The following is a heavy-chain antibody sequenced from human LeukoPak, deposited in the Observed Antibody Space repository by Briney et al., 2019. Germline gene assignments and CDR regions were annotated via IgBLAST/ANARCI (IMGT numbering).Heavy chain of an antibody. V-gene: IGHV1-69*04. Sequence: ASVKVSCKASGGTFSSYAISWVRQAPGQGLEWMGRIIPILGIANYAQKFQGRVTITADESTSTAYMELSSLRSEDTAVYYCARTDTGYFDYWGQGTLVTVSS. CDR1: GGTFSSYA. CDR2: IIPILGIA. CDR3: ARTDTGYFDY. D-gene: IGHD5-18*01. J-gene: IGHJ4*02.